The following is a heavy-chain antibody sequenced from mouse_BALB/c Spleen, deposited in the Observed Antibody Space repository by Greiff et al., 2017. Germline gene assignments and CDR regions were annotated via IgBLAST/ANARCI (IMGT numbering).Heavy chain of an antibody. CDR1: GYTFSSYW. V-gene: IGHV1-9*01. Sequence: QVQLQQSGAELMKPGASVKISCKATGYTFSSYWIEWVKQRPGHGLEWIGEILPGSGSTNYNEKFKGKATFTADTSSNTAYMQLSSLTSEDSAVYYSARSRNYGGAMDYWGQGTSVTVSS. J-gene: IGHJ4*01. D-gene: IGHD2-1*01. CDR2: ILPGSGST. CDR3: ARSRNYGGAMDY.